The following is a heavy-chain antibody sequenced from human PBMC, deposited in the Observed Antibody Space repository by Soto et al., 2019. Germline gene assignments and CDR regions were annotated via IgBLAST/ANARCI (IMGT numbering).Heavy chain of an antibody. J-gene: IGHJ6*02. V-gene: IGHV1-69*01. CDR2: IVPMFDAT. CDR3: ATAIEEIVVVPAAKDLPYYYYGMDV. CDR1: GGSFSSYA. Sequence: QVQLVQSGAEVKQPGSSVKVSCKRSGGSFSSYAISWVRQAPGQGLEWLGGIVPMFDATNYAQNFQGRVTITADESTNTAFMELSSLRSEDAAVYYCATAIEEIVVVPAAKDLPYYYYGMDVWGPGTTVTVSS. D-gene: IGHD2-2*01.